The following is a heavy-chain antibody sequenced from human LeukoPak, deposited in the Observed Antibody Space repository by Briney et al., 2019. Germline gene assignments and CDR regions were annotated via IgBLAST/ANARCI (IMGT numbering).Heavy chain of an antibody. CDR1: GYTLTELS. V-gene: IGHV1-24*01. J-gene: IGHJ6*02. CDR3: ATLLWFGGIYYYGMDV. CDR2: FDPEDGET. Sequence: ASVKVSCKVSGYTLTELSMHWVRQAPGKGLEWMGGFDPEDGETIYAQKFQGRVTMTEDTSTDTAYMELSSLRSEDTAVYCCATLLWFGGIYYYGMDVWGQGTTVTVSS. D-gene: IGHD3-10*01.